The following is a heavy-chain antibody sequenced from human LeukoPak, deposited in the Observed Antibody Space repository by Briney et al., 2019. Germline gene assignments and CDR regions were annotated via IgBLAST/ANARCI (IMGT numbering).Heavy chain of an antibody. J-gene: IGHJ6*02. CDR3: ARSTVTPSYYYYGMDV. Sequence: SETLSLTCTVSGGSISSYYWSWIRQPAGKGLEWIGRIYTSGSTNYNPSLKSRVTMSVDTSKNQFSLKLSSVTAADTAAYYCARSTVTPSYYYYGMDVWGQGTTVTVSS. CDR1: GGSISSYY. D-gene: IGHD4-17*01. V-gene: IGHV4-4*07. CDR2: IYTSGST.